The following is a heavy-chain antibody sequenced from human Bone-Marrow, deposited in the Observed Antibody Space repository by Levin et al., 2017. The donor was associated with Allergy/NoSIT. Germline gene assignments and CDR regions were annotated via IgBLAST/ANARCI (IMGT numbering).Heavy chain of an antibody. CDR1: GISFKNSI. J-gene: IGHJ3*02. Sequence: PGESLKISCATSGISFKNSIIHWVRQAPGKGLEFVSAISNIDGSTYYANSVEDRFTISGDNSKNTVYLQMGSLRPGDTAVYSCAREGYTSGRAGAFDMWGQGTMVLVSS. CDR2: ISNIDGST. D-gene: IGHD6-19*01. CDR3: AREGYTSGRAGAFDM. V-gene: IGHV3-64*01.